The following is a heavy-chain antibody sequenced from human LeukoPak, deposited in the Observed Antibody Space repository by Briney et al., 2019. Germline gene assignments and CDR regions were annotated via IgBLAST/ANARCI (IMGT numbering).Heavy chain of an antibody. D-gene: IGHD5-18*01. CDR2: IATDGTI. J-gene: IGHJ4*02. CDR3: ARDLSGVAGYTYGRGIDY. Sequence: GGSLRLSCVASGFILSTSEMNWVRQAPGKGLEWVSFIATDGTIYYADSVKGRFTLSRDNAKTSLYLQMNSLRAEDTAVYYCARDLSGVAGYTYGRGIDYWGQGTLVTVSS. CDR1: GFILSTSE. V-gene: IGHV3-48*03.